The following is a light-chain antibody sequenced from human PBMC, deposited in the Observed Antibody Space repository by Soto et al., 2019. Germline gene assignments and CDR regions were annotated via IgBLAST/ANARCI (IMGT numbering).Light chain of an antibody. CDR3: SSYAGSNNYV. Sequence: QSAPTQPPSASGSPGQSVTISCTGTSSDVGGYNYVSWYQHHPGKAPKLMIYEVSKRPSGVPDRFSGSKSGNTASLTVSGLQAEDEADYYCSSYAGSNNYVFGTGTKLTVL. CDR1: SSDVGGYNY. CDR2: EVS. V-gene: IGLV2-8*01. J-gene: IGLJ1*01.